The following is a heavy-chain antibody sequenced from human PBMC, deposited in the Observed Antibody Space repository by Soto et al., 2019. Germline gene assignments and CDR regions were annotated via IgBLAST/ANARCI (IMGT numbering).Heavy chain of an antibody. D-gene: IGHD5-18*01. CDR2: ISTYNDNM. V-gene: IGHV1-18*04. J-gene: IGHJ4*02. CDR1: GATFTTNG. Sequence: ASLKVFCKGSGATFTTNGIGCVRQAPRQGLEWLGWISTYNDNMDSAPKLEDRLTMTTDTSTTTAYMELRTLKSDETALYYCGYAGGHNTGDYSFDVWGQGTPVTVSS. CDR3: GYAGGHNTGDYSFDV.